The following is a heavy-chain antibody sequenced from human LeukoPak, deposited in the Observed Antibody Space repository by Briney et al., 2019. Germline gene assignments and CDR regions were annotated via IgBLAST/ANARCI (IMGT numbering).Heavy chain of an antibody. D-gene: IGHD1-1*01. J-gene: IGHJ3*02. Sequence: KPSETLSLTCTVSGYSISSGYYWGWIRQPPGKGLEWIGSIYHSGSTYYNPSLKSRVTISVDTSKNQFSLKLSSVTAADTAVYYCAREVQLERYWIFNDAFDIWGQGTMVTVPS. CDR1: GYSISSGYY. CDR2: IYHSGST. V-gene: IGHV4-38-2*02. CDR3: AREVQLERYWIFNDAFDI.